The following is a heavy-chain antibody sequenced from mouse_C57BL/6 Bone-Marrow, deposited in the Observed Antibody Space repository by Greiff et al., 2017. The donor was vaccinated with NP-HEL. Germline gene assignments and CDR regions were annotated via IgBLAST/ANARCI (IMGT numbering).Heavy chain of an antibody. V-gene: IGHV3-6*01. CDR3: AREGGFPVYYGNSYYAMDY. Sequence: EVQLQQSGPGLVKPSQSLSLTCSVTGYSITSGYYWNWIRQFPGNKLEWMGYISYDGSNNYNPSLKNRISITRDTSKNQFFLKLNSVTTEDTATYYCAREGGFPVYYGNSYYAMDYWGQGTSVTVSA. J-gene: IGHJ4*01. CDR2: ISYDGSN. CDR1: GYSITSGYY. D-gene: IGHD2-1*01.